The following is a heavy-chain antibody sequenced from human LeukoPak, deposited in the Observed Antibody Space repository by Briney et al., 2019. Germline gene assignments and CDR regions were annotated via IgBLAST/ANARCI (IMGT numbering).Heavy chain of an antibody. CDR3: SRNRYCSGGSCYGDAFDI. Sequence: PGGSLRLSCAASGFTFSSYSMNWVRQAPGKGLEWVSYISSSSSYIYYADSVKGRFTISRDNAKNSLYLQMNSLRAEDTAVYYCSRNRYCSGGSCYGDAFDIWGQGTMVTVSS. V-gene: IGHV3-21*01. CDR1: GFTFSSYS. CDR2: ISSSSSYI. D-gene: IGHD2-15*01. J-gene: IGHJ3*02.